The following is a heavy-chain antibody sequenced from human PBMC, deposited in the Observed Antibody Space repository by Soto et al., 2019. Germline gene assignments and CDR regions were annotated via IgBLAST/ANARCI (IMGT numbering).Heavy chain of an antibody. V-gene: IGHV4-61*01. J-gene: IGHJ1*01. Sequence: QVQLQESGPGLVKPSETLSLTCTVSGGSVSSGSYYWSWIRQPPGKGLEWIGYIYYSGSTNYNPSLKSRDTRSVDTSKTQSSLHPSSVTAADTAVYYCPRGSLGAYAISSWGQGTLVTVSS. CDR1: GGSVSSGSYY. D-gene: IGHD2-8*01. CDR3: PRGSLGAYAISS. CDR2: IYYSGST.